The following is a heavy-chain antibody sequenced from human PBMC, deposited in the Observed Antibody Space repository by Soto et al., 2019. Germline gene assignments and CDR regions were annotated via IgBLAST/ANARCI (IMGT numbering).Heavy chain of an antibody. CDR1: GYTFTSYG. D-gene: IGHD6-6*01. CDR2: ISAYNGNT. Sequence: ASVKVSCKASGYTFTSYGISWVRQAPGQGLEWMGWISAYNGNTNYAQKLQGRVTMTTDTSTSTAYMELRSLRSDDTAVYYCARDSASTAARRVLFIGYYYGMDVWGQGTTVTVSS. J-gene: IGHJ6*02. CDR3: ARDSASTAARRVLFIGYYYGMDV. V-gene: IGHV1-18*04.